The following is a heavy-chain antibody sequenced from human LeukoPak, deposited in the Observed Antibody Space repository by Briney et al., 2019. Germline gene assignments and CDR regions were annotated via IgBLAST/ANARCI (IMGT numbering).Heavy chain of an antibody. CDR3: ARVVGNYYFDY. D-gene: IGHD1-1*01. CDR2: INHSGST. CDR1: GGSFSGYY. Sequence: SETLSLTCAVYGGSFSGYYWSWIRQPPGKGLEWIGEINHSGSTNYNPSLKSRVTISVDTSKNQFSLKLRSVTAADTAVYYCARVVGNYYFDYWGQGALVTVSS. V-gene: IGHV4-34*01. J-gene: IGHJ4*02.